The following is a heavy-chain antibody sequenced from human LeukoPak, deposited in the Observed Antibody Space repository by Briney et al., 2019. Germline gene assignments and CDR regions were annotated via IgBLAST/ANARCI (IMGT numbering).Heavy chain of an antibody. CDR3: ARDAGRFLDWKPPPYYYYMDV. J-gene: IGHJ6*03. Sequence: PSETLSLTCIVSGGSMSRYYWNWVRQSPGKGLEWIGCIYYNGTTKYNPSLESRVTISVDTSKNQLFLKLISVTAADTAIYYCARDAGRFLDWKPPPYYYYMDVWGTGTTVTVSS. D-gene: IGHD3/OR15-3a*01. CDR2: IYYNGTT. CDR1: GGSMSRYY. V-gene: IGHV4-59*01.